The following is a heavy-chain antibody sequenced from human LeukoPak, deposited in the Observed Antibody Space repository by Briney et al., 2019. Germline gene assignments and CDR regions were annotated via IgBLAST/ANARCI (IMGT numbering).Heavy chain of an antibody. CDR2: ISAYNGNT. Sequence: ASVKVSCKASGYTFTSYYMHWVRQAPGQGLEWMGWISAYNGNTNYAQKLQGRVTMTTDTSTSTAYMELRSLRSDDAAVYYCARGGDYYDSSGYSRLGYWGQGTLVTVSS. D-gene: IGHD3-22*01. CDR1: GYTFTSYY. J-gene: IGHJ4*02. V-gene: IGHV1-18*04. CDR3: ARGGDYYDSSGYSRLGY.